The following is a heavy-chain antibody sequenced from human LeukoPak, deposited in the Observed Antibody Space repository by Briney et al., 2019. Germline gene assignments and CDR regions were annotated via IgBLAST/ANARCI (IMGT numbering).Heavy chain of an antibody. CDR1: GYTFTSHY. D-gene: IGHD3-9*01. V-gene: IGHV1-18*04. CDR3: ARDLLQYFDWLTMAGY. J-gene: IGHJ4*02. Sequence: ASVKVSCKASGYTFTSHYVHWVRQAPGQGLEWMGWISAYNGNTKYAQRLQGRVTMTTDTSTTTAYVELRSLRSDDTAVYYCARDLLQYFDWLTMAGYWGQGTLVSVSS. CDR2: ISAYNGNT.